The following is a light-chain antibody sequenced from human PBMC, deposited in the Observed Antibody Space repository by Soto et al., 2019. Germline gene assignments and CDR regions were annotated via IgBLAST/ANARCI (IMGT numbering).Light chain of an antibody. CDR2: ATY. Sequence: VLTQSPGTLYLSPGERATLSCRAGQSVSSGYLAWYQQKPGQAPRLLIYATYTRATGIPNRFSGSGSGTDFTLTISRLQPEDFAVYYCQQYGPSPLYTFGQGTKLEIK. CDR1: QSVSSGY. V-gene: IGKV3-20*01. J-gene: IGKJ2*01. CDR3: QQYGPSPLYT.